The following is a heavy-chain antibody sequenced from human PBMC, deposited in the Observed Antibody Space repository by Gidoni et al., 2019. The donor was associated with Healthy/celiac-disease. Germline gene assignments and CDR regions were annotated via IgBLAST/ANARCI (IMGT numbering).Heavy chain of an antibody. Sequence: QVQLVESGGGVVQPGRSLRLSCAASGFTFSSYGMHWVRQAPGKGLEWVAVISYDGSNKYYADSVKGRFTISRDNSKNTLYLQMNSLRAEDTAVYYCAKDRAEQLVVGVGIYYYYYGMDVWGQGTTVTVSS. CDR1: GFTFSSYG. CDR3: AKDRAEQLVVGVGIYYYYYGMDV. D-gene: IGHD6-6*01. V-gene: IGHV3-30*18. J-gene: IGHJ6*02. CDR2: ISYDGSNK.